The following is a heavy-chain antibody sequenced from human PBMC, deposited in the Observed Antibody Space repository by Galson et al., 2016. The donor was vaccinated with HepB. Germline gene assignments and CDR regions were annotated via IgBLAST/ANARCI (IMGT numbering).Heavy chain of an antibody. D-gene: IGHD1-1*01. V-gene: IGHV1-46*01. CDR1: GYTFTNYH. CDR2: INPGGGST. Sequence: SVKVSCKASGYTFTNYHMHWVRQAPGQGLEWMGIINPGGGSTSYAQKFQGRVSMTWDTSTSTVYMELSSLKSEDTAVYYCARDPQLYNDYHYYGMDVLGQGPTVTVSS. J-gene: IGHJ6*02. CDR3: ARDPQLYNDYHYYGMDV.